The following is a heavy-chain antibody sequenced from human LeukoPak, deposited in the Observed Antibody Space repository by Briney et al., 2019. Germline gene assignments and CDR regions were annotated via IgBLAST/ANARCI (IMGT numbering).Heavy chain of an antibody. CDR3: APVLRYFDWLSFDP. CDR1: GYTSTGYY. J-gene: IGHJ5*02. D-gene: IGHD3-9*01. CDR2: INPNSGGT. V-gene: IGHV1-2*02. Sequence: ASVKVSCKASGYTSTGYYMHWVRQAPGQGLEWMGWINPNSGGTNYAQKFQGRVTMTRDTSISTAYMELSRLRSDDTAVYYCAPVLRYFDWLSFDPWGQGTLVTVSS.